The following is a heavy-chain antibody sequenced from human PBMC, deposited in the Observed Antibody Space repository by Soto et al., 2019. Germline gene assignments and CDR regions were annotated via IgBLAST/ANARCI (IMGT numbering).Heavy chain of an antibody. V-gene: IGHV4-61*01. CDR2: IYYSGST. CDR1: GGSVSSGSYY. J-gene: IGHJ6*02. CDR3: ARDGRYYYYGMDV. Sequence: SETLSLTCTVSGGSVSSGSYYWSWIRQPPGKGLEWIGYIYYSGSTNYNPSLKSRVTISVDTSKNQFSLKLSSVTAADTAVYYCARDGRYYYYGMDVWGQGTTVTVSS.